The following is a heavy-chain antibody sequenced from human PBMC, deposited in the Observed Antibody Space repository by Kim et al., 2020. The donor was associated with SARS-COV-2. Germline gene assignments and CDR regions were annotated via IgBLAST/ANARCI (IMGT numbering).Heavy chain of an antibody. J-gene: IGHJ4*02. Sequence: SGGRTYYADSVKGRFTISRDNSKNTLYLQMNSLRAEDTAVYYCTAAGADYWGQRTLVTVSS. D-gene: IGHD6-13*01. CDR3: TAAGADY. V-gene: IGHV3-53*01. CDR2: SGGRT.